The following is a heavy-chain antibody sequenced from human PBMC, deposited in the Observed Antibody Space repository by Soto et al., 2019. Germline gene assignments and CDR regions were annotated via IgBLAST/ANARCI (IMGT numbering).Heavy chain of an antibody. CDR2: IYYSGST. CDR1: GGSLSSYY. V-gene: IGHV4-59*01. CDR3: AIGRNSYYDSSGYYPDAFDI. J-gene: IGHJ3*02. D-gene: IGHD3-22*01. Sequence: PSETLSLTCVVSGGSLSSYYWSWIRQPPGKGLEWIGYIYYSGSTNYNPSLKSRVTISVDTSKNQFSLKLSSVTDADTAVYFFAIGRNSYYDSSGYYPDAFDIWGQGTMVTVSS.